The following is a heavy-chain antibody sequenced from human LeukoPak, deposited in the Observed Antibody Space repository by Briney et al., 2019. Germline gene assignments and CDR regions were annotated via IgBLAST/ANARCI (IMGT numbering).Heavy chain of an antibody. CDR2: GST. Sequence: GSTNYNPSLKSRVTISLDTSKNQFSLKLSSVTAADTAVYYCARATRIFGVVIQFDYWGQGTLVTVSS. CDR3: ARATRIFGVVIQFDY. J-gene: IGHJ4*02. D-gene: IGHD3-3*01. V-gene: IGHV4-59*01.